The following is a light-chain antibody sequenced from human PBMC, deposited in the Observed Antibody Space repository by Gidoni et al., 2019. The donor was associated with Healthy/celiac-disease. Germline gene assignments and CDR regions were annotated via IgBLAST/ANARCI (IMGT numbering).Light chain of an antibody. V-gene: IGLV2-11*01. CDR2: DVS. Sequence: QSALTQPRSVYGSPGQSVTISCTGTSSDVGGYNYVSWYQQHPGKAPKLMIYDVSKRPSGVPDRFSGSKSGNTASLTISGLQAEDEADYYCCSYAGSYTLFGGGTKLTVL. J-gene: IGLJ2*01. CDR3: CSYAGSYTL. CDR1: SSDVGGYNY.